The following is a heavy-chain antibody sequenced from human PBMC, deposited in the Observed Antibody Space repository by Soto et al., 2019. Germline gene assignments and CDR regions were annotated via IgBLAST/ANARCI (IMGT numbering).Heavy chain of an antibody. CDR1: GYSFTIYW. Sequence: PGESLKISCKGSGYSFTIYWIGWVRQMPGKGLEWMGIIYPGDSDTRYSPSFQGQVTISVDKSINTAYLQWSSLKASDTAMYYCARRYCSSTSCYGGYDYWGQGTPVTVS. J-gene: IGHJ4*02. V-gene: IGHV5-51*01. CDR3: ARRYCSSTSCYGGYDY. CDR2: IYPGDSDT. D-gene: IGHD2-2*01.